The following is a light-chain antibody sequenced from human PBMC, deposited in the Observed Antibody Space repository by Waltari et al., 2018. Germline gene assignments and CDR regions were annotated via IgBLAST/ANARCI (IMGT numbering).Light chain of an antibody. CDR1: QSISNW. Sequence: DIQMTQSPSTLSASVGDRVTITCRTSQSISNWLAWYQQKAGKAPKLLIYKASNLENGVSSRFSGSGSGTEFTLTISSLQPDDSATYYCQQHDNPFGQGTRVEIK. CDR2: KAS. V-gene: IGKV1-5*03. CDR3: QQHDNP. J-gene: IGKJ5*01.